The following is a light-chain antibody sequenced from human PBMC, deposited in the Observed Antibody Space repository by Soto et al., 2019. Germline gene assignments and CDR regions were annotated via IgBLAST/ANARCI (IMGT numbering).Light chain of an antibody. J-gene: IGKJ4*01. CDR1: QGVNSH. Sequence: DIQLTQSPSFLSASVGDTITITCRASQGVNSHLAWYQQKLGKAPKVLIYDASTLQSGVPSRFSGSGSGTEFTLTIRSLQPEDFETYYCQHLNGYPLTFGGGTKVEIK. V-gene: IGKV1-9*01. CDR3: QHLNGYPLT. CDR2: DAS.